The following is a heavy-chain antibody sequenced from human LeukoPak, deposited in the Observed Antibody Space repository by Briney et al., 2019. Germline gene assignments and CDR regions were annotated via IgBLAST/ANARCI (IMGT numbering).Heavy chain of an antibody. D-gene: IGHD2-21*01. CDR3: AKDQHEYYFDY. CDR2: TNTGGGA. J-gene: IGHJ4*02. V-gene: IGHV3-23*01. CDR1: GFTFNNYA. Sequence: GGSLRLSCTASGFTFNNYAMAWVRQAPGKGLEWVSTTNTGGGAYYAASVKGRFTISRDNSRNTLYLQMNSLRAEDTAVYYCAKDQHEYYFDYWGQGTLVTVSS.